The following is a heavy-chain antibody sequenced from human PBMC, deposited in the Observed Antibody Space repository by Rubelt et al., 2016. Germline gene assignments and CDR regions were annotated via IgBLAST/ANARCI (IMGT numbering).Heavy chain of an antibody. CDR3: ARDWGDDSTGYYGMDV. V-gene: IGHV3-53*01. J-gene: IGHJ6*02. Sequence: EVQLVESGGGLIQPGGSLRLSCAASGFTVSSHYMSWVRQAPGKGLEWVSVIYSGGSTLNADSVKGRFTISRDISKNTLYLQRNSLGADDTALYYCARDWGDDSTGYYGMDVWGQGTMVTVSS. CDR2: IYSGGST. D-gene: IGHD3-22*01. CDR1: GFTVSSHY.